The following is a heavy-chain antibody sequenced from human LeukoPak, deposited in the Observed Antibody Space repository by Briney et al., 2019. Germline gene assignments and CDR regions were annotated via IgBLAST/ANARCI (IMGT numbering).Heavy chain of an antibody. V-gene: IGHV3-48*03. CDR1: GFTFSNHE. D-gene: IGHD4-23*01. CDR2: ISSSGGTI. J-gene: IGHJ4*02. CDR3: ARPYGGQGY. Sequence: GGSLRLSCAASGFTFSNHEMNWVRQAPGKGPEWLSYISSSGGTIYYADSVKGRFTISRDNARNSLYLQMNSLRAENTAVYYCARPYGGQGYWGQGTLVTVSS.